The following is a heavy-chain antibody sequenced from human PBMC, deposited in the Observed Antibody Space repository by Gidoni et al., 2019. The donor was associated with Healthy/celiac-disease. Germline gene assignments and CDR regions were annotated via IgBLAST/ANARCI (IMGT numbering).Heavy chain of an antibody. V-gene: IGHV5-10-1*01. J-gene: IGHJ5*02. CDR2: IDPSDSYT. CDR1: GYSFTSYW. D-gene: IGHD6-19*01. CDR3: ARHVTVGMGQWGFDP. Sequence: VQLVQSGAEVKKPGESLRISCKGSGYSFTSYWSSWVRQMPGKGLEWMGRIDPSDSYTNYSPSFQGHVTISADKSISTAYLQWSSLKASDTAMYYCARHVTVGMGQWGFDPWGQGTLVTVSS.